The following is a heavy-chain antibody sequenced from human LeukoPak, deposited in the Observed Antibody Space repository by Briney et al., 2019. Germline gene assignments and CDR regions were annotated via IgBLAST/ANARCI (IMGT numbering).Heavy chain of an antibody. V-gene: IGHV6-1*01. D-gene: IGHD6-19*01. CDR3: AREFVNSSGWLYYYYGMDV. Sequence: SQTLSLTCAISGDSVSSNSAAWNWIRQSPSRGLEWLGRTYYRSKWYNDYAVSVKSRITINPDTSKNQFSLQLNSVTPEDTAVYYCAREFVNSSGWLYYYYGMDVWGQGTTVTVSS. J-gene: IGHJ6*02. CDR2: TYYRSKWYN. CDR1: GDSVSSNSAA.